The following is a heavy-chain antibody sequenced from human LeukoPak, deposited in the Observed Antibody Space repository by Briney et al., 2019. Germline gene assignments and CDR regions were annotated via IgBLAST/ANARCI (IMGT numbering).Heavy chain of an antibody. V-gene: IGHV4-30-4*01. CDR3: ARGAETYYDFWSGRGPYYFDY. CDR1: GGSISSGDYY. CDR2: IYYSGST. J-gene: IGHJ4*02. D-gene: IGHD3-3*01. Sequence: SQTLSLTCTVSGGSISSGDYYWSWIRQPPGKGLEWIGYIYYSGSTYYNPSLKSRVTISVDASKNQFSLKLSSVTAADTAVYYCARGAETYYDFWSGRGPYYFDYWGQGTLVTVSS.